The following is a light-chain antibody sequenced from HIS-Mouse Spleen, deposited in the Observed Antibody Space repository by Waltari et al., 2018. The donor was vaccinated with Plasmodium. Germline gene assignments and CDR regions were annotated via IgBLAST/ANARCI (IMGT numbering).Light chain of an antibody. CDR3: SSYAGSNNLV. CDR1: SSDVGGYNY. V-gene: IGLV2-8*01. CDR2: EVS. Sequence: QSALTQPPSASGSPGPSVTISCTGTSSDVGGYNYVSWYQPHPGKAPKLRIYEVSKRPSGVPDRFSGSKSGNTASLTVSGLQAEDEADYYCSSYAGSNNLVFGGGTKLTVL. J-gene: IGLJ2*01.